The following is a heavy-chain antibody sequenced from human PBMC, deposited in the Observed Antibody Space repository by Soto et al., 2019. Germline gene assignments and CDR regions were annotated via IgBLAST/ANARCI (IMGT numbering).Heavy chain of an antibody. D-gene: IGHD1-7*01. J-gene: IGHJ4*02. CDR2: IYYSGST. V-gene: IGHV4-30-4*01. CDR1: GGSISSGDYY. Sequence: LSLTCTVSGGSISSGDYYWSWIRQPPGKGLEWIGYIYYSGSTYYNPSLKSRVTISIDTSKNQFSLKLSSVTAADTAVYYCARMITGTTALPDYWGQGTLVTVSS. CDR3: ARMITGTTALPDY.